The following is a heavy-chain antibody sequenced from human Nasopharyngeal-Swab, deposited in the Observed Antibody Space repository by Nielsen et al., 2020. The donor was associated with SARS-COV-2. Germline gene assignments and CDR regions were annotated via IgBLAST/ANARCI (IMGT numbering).Heavy chain of an antibody. CDR1: GFTFSSYA. Sequence: GESLKISCAASGFTFSSYAMSWVRQAPGTGLEWVSAISGSGGSTYYADSVTGRFTISRDNSKNTLYLQMNSLRAEDTAVYYCAKLAYILTGYPDYWGQGTLVTVSS. D-gene: IGHD3-9*01. J-gene: IGHJ4*02. CDR2: ISGSGGST. V-gene: IGHV3-23*01. CDR3: AKLAYILTGYPDY.